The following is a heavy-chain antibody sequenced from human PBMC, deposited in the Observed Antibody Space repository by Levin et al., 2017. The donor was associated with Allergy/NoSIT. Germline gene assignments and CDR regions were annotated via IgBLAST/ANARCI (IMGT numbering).Heavy chain of an antibody. CDR1: GGSISSGGYY. CDR3: ASGPILWSGYFDY. Sequence: PSETLSLTCTVSGGSISSGGYYWSWIRQHPGEGLEWIGYIYYSGSTYYNPSLKSRVTISVDTSKNQFSLKLSSVTAADTAVYYCASGPILWSGYFDYWGQGTQVTVSS. D-gene: IGHD3-3*01. CDR2: IYYSGST. V-gene: IGHV4-31*03. J-gene: IGHJ4*02.